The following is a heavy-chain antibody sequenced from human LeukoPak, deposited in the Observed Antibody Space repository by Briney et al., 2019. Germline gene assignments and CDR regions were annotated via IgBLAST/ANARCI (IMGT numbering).Heavy chain of an antibody. CDR1: GGTFSSYA. Sequence: SVKVSCKASGGTFSSYAISWVRQAPGQGLEGVGRISPIFGIANYAQKFQGRGTITTDESTNTAYMELSSPRSEDTAVYYCARDRRELSYAFDIWGQGTMVTVSS. CDR2: ISPIFGIA. D-gene: IGHD1-26*01. J-gene: IGHJ3*02. CDR3: ARDRRELSYAFDI. V-gene: IGHV1-69*05.